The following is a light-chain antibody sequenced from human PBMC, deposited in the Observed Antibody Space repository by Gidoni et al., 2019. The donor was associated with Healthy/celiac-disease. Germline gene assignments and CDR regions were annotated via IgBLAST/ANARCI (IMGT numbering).Light chain of an antibody. CDR1: SSDVGSYNL. Sequence: QSALTQPASVSGSPGQSITISCTGTSSDVGSYNLVSWYQQPPGKAPKLMIYEGSKRPSGVSNRFSGSKSGNTASLTISGLQAEDEADYSCCSYAGSSTYVVFGGGTKLTVL. J-gene: IGLJ2*01. CDR3: CSYAGSSTYVV. V-gene: IGLV2-23*01. CDR2: EGS.